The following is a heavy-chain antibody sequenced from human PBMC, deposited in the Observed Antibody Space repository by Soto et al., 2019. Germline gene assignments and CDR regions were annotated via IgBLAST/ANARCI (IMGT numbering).Heavy chain of an antibody. CDR3: ARETGYSSGWSPGDAFDI. Sequence: ASVKVSCKASGYTFTGYYMHWVRQAPGQGLEWMGWINPNSGGTNYAQKFQGWVTMTRETSISTAYMELSRLRSDDTAVYYCARETGYSSGWSPGDAFDIWGQGTMVTVS. V-gene: IGHV1-2*04. CDR1: GYTFTGYY. CDR2: INPNSGGT. J-gene: IGHJ3*02. D-gene: IGHD6-19*01.